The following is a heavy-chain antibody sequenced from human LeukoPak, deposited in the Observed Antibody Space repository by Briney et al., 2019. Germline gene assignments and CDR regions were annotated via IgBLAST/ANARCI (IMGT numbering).Heavy chain of an antibody. D-gene: IGHD3-22*01. Sequence: AGGSLRLTCAASGSTFSIYSMNWVRQAPGKGLERVSSISSSSSYIYYADSVKGRFTISRDNAKNSLYLQMNSLRDEDTAVYYCAREGPEYYYDSSGYYSYFDYWGQGTLVTVSS. CDR1: GSTFSIYS. CDR2: ISSSSSYI. J-gene: IGHJ4*02. CDR3: AREGPEYYYDSSGYYSYFDY. V-gene: IGHV3-21*01.